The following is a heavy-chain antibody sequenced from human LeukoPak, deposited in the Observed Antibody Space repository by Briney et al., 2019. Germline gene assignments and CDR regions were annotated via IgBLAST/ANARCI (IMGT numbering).Heavy chain of an antibody. Sequence: GGSLRLSCVASGFTFSVHGMTWVRQAPGEGLEWVSSISSSSSYMYYADSVKGRFTISRDNAKNSLYLQMNSLRAEDTAVYYCARMSMDYYGSGGYSEFDYWGQGTLVTVSS. V-gene: IGHV3-21*01. J-gene: IGHJ4*02. CDR2: ISSSSSYM. D-gene: IGHD3-10*01. CDR3: ARMSMDYYGSGGYSEFDY. CDR1: GFTFSVHG.